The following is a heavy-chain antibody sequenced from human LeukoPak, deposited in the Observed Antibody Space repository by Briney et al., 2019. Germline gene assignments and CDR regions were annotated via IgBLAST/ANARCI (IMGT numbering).Heavy chain of an antibody. J-gene: IGHJ4*02. CDR3: ARGSYSGSYYSNY. V-gene: IGHV4-30-4*08. CDR1: GGSISSGDYY. Sequence: SETLSLTCTVSGGSISSGDYYWSWLRQPPGKGLEWIGYIYYSGSTYYNPSIKSRVTISVDTSKNQFSLKLSSVAAADTAVYYCARGSYSGSYYSNYWGQGTLVTVSS. CDR2: IYYSGST. D-gene: IGHD1-26*01.